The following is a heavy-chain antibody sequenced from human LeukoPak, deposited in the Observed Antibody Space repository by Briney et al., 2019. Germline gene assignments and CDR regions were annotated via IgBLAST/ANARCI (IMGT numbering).Heavy chain of an antibody. V-gene: IGHV1-3*01. J-gene: IGHJ5*02. CDR3: ARPRQQQPVRGDWFDP. CDR1: GYTFTSYA. CDR2: INAGNGNT. Sequence: ASVKDSCKASGYTFTSYAMHWVRQAPGQRLEWMGWINAGNGNTKYSQKFQGSVTITRDTSASTAYMELSSLRSEDTAVYYCARPRQQQPVRGDWFDPWGQGTLVTVSS. D-gene: IGHD6-13*01.